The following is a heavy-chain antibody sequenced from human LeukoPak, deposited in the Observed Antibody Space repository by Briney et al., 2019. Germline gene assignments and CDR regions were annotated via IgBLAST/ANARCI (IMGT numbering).Heavy chain of an antibody. D-gene: IGHD3-22*01. Sequence: SVKVSCKASGFTFTSSAVQWVRQARGQRLEWIGWIVVGSGNTNYAQKFQERVTITRDMSTSTAYMELSSLRSEDTAVYYCAAGTPRHYYDSSGGAFDIWGQGTMVTVSS. CDR1: GFTFTSSA. V-gene: IGHV1-58*01. CDR3: AAGTPRHYYDSSGGAFDI. CDR2: IVVGSGNT. J-gene: IGHJ3*02.